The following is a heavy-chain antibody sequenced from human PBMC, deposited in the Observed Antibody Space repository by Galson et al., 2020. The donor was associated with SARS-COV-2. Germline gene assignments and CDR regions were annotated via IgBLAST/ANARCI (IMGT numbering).Heavy chain of an antibody. V-gene: IGHV3-33*06. CDR2: IWYDGSNK. CDR1: GFTFSSYG. CDR3: AKEEGSSWQTYYFDY. Sequence: GGSLRLSCAASGFTFSSYGMHWVRQAPGKGLEWVAVIWYDGSNKYYADSVKGRFTISRDNSKNTLYLQMNSLRAEDTAVYYCAKEEGSSWQTYYFDYWGQGTLVTVSS. J-gene: IGHJ4*02. D-gene: IGHD6-13*01.